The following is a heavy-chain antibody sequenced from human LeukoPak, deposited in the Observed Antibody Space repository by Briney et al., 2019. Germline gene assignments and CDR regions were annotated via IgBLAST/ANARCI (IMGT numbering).Heavy chain of an antibody. CDR3: ARGGVVPVGYYYYGMDV. Sequence: ASVKVSCKASGYTFTGYYMHWVRQAPGQGLEWMGWINPNSGGTNYAQKFQGRVTMTRDTSIGTAYMELSRLRSDDTAVYYCARGGVVPVGYYYYGMDVWGQGTTVTVSS. V-gene: IGHV1-2*02. CDR2: INPNSGGT. CDR1: GYTFTGYY. J-gene: IGHJ6*02. D-gene: IGHD2-2*01.